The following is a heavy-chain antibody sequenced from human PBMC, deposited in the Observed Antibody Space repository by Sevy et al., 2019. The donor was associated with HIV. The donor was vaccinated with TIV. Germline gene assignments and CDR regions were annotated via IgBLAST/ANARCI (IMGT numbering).Heavy chain of an antibody. CDR1: GFTFDDYA. D-gene: IGHD3-3*01. J-gene: IGHJ3*02. Sequence: GGSLRLSCGASGFTFDDYAMHWVRQAPGKGLEWVAGITWNSGSIDYADSVKGRFTISRDNAKNSLYLQMNSLRPEDTALYYCTRDKTITNWYEAFDIWGQGTVVTVSS. V-gene: IGHV3-9*01. CDR3: TRDKTITNWYEAFDI. CDR2: ITWNSGSI.